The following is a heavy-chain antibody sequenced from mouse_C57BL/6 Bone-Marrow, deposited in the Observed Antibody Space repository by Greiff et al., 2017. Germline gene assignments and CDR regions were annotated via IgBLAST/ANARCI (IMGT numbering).Heavy chain of an antibody. J-gene: IGHJ2*01. V-gene: IGHV1-69*01. CDR2: IDPSDSYT. Sequence: VQLQQPGAELVMPGASVKLSCKASGYTFTSYWMHWVKQRPGQGLEWIGEIDPSDSYTNYNQKFKGKSTWTVDKSSSTAYMQISSLTSEDSAVYYFARAASCGPFWYWGQGTTLTVSS. D-gene: IGHD6-1*01. CDR1: GYTFTSYW. CDR3: ARAASCGPFWY.